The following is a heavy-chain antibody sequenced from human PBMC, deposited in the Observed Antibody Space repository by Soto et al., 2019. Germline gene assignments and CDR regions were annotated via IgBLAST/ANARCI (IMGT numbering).Heavy chain of an antibody. CDR1: GYTFTSYA. J-gene: IGHJ4*02. CDR2: INAGNGNT. D-gene: IGHD6-19*01. CDR3: ARRELWLVRPFDY. V-gene: IGHV1-3*01. Sequence: ASVKVSCKASGYTFTSYAMHWVRQAPGQRLERMGWINAGNGNTKYSQKFQGRVTITRDTSASTAYMELSSLRSEDTAVYYCARRELWLVRPFDYWGQGTLVTVSS.